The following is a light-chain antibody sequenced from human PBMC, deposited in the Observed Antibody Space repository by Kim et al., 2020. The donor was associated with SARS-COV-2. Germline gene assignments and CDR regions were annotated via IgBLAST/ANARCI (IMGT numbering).Light chain of an antibody. J-gene: IGLJ2*01. CDR1: KLGDKY. CDR2: QDS. Sequence: VPPGQAASITCSGDKLGDKYACWYQQKPGQSPVLVIYQDSKRPSGIPERFSGSNSGNTATLTISGTQAMDEADYYCQAWDSSTVVFGGGTQLTVL. V-gene: IGLV3-1*01. CDR3: QAWDSSTVV.